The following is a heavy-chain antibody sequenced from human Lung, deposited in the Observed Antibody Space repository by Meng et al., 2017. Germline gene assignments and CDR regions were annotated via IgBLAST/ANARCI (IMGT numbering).Heavy chain of an antibody. D-gene: IGHD3-10*01. CDR2: IYYSGST. Sequence: SETLSLTCTVSGGSINYQYWSWIRQPPGNGLEWIGYIYYSGSTTYNPSLKSRVTIPIDPSKNQFSLKLRSVTAADTAMYYCANYGSGGLDYWGQGTLVTVSS. CDR3: ANYGSGGLDY. V-gene: IGHV4-59*11. J-gene: IGHJ4*02. CDR1: GGSINYQY.